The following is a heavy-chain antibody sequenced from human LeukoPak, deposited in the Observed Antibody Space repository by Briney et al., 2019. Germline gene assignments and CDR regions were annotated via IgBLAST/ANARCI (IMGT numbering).Heavy chain of an antibody. CDR3: ARGPSYGPYYFDY. J-gene: IGHJ4*02. CDR1: GFTFSSYW. D-gene: IGHD3-10*01. CDR2: IKQDGSEK. Sequence: GGSLRLSCAASGFTFSSYWMSWVRQAPGKGLEWVANIKQDGSEKYYVDSVKGRFTISRDNAKNSLYLQMNSLRAEDTAVYYCARGPSYGPYYFDYWGQGTLVTVSS. V-gene: IGHV3-7*03.